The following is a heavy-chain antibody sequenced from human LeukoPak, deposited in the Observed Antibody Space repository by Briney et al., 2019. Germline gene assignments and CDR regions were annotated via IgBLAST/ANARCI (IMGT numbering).Heavy chain of an antibody. CDR3: VRLSRSVPNDY. D-gene: IGHD5/OR15-5a*01. Sequence: GGSLRLSCAASGFTFSTYWMSWVRQPPGKGLEWVANINQGGSVKQHVASVEGRFTVSRDNAKNSLFLQMNSLRAQDTAVYYCVRLSRSVPNDYWGQGTLVTVSS. CDR2: INQGGSVK. V-gene: IGHV3-7*01. CDR1: GFTFSTYW. J-gene: IGHJ4*02.